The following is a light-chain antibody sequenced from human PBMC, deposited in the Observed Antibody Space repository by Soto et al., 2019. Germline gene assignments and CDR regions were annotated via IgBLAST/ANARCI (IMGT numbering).Light chain of an antibody. V-gene: IGKV3-20*01. J-gene: IGKJ3*01. Sequence: EVVLTQSPGTLSLSPGERATLSCSASQSVSSSYLAWYQQKPGQAPRLLIYGASRRATGIPDRFSVSGSGTDFTLTISRLEPEDFEVYYCQQYGSSPFTFGPGTKVDIK. CDR2: GAS. CDR1: QSVSSSY. CDR3: QQYGSSPFT.